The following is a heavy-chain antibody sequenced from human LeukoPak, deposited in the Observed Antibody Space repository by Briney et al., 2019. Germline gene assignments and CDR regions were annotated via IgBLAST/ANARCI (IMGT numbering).Heavy chain of an antibody. D-gene: IGHD3-22*01. CDR3: ATYSSLNRREFQF. J-gene: IGHJ1*01. CDR1: GFTFSNYW. CDR2: IKTDGSEK. Sequence: GGSVRLSCEGSGFTFSNYWMGWVRQAPGKGLQWVANIKTDGSEKYYVDSVKGRFTISRDNAKNSLYLQMNSLRAEDTAVYYCATYSSLNRREFQFWGQGTLLTVSS. V-gene: IGHV3-7*01.